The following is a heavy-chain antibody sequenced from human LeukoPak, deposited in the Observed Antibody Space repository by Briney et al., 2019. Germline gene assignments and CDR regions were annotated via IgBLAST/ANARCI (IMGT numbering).Heavy chain of an antibody. CDR1: EDTFTGYY. CDR3: ATDHCTRTNCYEDYYHGMDV. Sequence: ASVKVSCKASEDTFTGYYIHWVRQAPGQGLDWMGWVNPNNGVTEYAQEFQGRATMTRDTSLSTAYMELSRLRSDDTAVYYCATDHCTRTNCYEDYYHGMDVWGQGTTVTVSS. V-gene: IGHV1-2*02. D-gene: IGHD2-2*01. CDR2: VNPNNGVT. J-gene: IGHJ6*02.